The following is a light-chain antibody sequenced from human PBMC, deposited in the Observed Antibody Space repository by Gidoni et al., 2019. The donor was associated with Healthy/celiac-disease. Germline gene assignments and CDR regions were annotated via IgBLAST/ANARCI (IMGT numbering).Light chain of an antibody. J-gene: IGKJ1*01. CDR1: QSVLYSSNNKNY. V-gene: IGKV4-1*01. Sequence: DIVMTQSPDSLAVSLGERATINCKSSQSVLYSSNNKNYLAWYQQKPGQPPKLLIYWASTREYGVPDRFSGSGSGTDFTLTISSLQAEDVAVYYCQQYYSTPPWTFDQGTKVEIK. CDR3: QQYYSTPPWT. CDR2: WAS.